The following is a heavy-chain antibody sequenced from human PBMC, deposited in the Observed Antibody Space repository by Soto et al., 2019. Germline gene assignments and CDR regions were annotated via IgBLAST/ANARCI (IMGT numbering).Heavy chain of an antibody. CDR1: GGSISSVGYY. CDR3: ARVRGYYDSTGYLYYFDY. D-gene: IGHD3-22*01. CDR2: IYDSGST. Sequence: PSETLSLTYTVSGGSISSVGYYWSWIRQHPGKGLEWIGYIYDSGSTKYNSSVKSRVTISVDTSKNQFSLDLSSVTAADTAVYYCARVRGYYDSTGYLYYFDYWGQGALVTVSS. V-gene: IGHV4-61*08. J-gene: IGHJ4*02.